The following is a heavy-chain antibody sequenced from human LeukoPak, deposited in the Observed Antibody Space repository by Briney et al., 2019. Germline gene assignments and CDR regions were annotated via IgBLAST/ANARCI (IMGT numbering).Heavy chain of an antibody. Sequence: PGGSLRLSCAASGFTVRSNYMTWVRQAPGKGLEWVSVINTGGSTYYADSVKGRFTISRDDSKNTLYLQMNILRAEDTAVYYCVRDGDYHLYWGQGTLVTVSS. CDR3: VRDGDYHLY. D-gene: IGHD4-17*01. CDR1: GFTVRSNY. CDR2: INTGGST. V-gene: IGHV3-53*01. J-gene: IGHJ4*02.